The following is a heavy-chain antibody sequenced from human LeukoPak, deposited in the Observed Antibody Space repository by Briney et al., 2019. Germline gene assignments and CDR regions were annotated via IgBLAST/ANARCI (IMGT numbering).Heavy chain of an antibody. Sequence: ASVKVSCKASGYTFSGYYMHWVRQAPGQGLEWMGWINPNSGGTDYAQKFQGRVTMTRDTSISIVYMELSRLRSDDTAVYYCARARMVVAAAGTSFDPWGQGTLVTVSS. CDR3: ARARMVVAAAGTSFDP. V-gene: IGHV1-2*02. D-gene: IGHD6-13*01. CDR2: INPNSGGT. CDR1: GYTFSGYY. J-gene: IGHJ5*02.